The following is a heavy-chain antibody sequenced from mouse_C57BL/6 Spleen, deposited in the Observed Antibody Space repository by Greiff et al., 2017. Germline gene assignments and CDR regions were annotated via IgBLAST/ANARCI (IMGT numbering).Heavy chain of an antibody. CDR2: INPNNGGT. J-gene: IGHJ2*01. V-gene: IGHV1-18*01. CDR3: ARADYYGSSLFDD. Sequence: DVKLQESGPELVKPGASVKIPCKASGYTFTDYNMDWVKQSHGKSLEWIGDINPNNGGTIYNQKFKGKATLTVDKSSSTAYMELRSLTSEDTAVYYCARADYYGSSLFDDWGQGTTLTVSS. D-gene: IGHD1-1*01. CDR1: GYTFTDYN.